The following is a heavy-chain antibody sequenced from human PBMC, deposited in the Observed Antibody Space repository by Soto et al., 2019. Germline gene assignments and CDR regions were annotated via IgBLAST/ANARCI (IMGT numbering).Heavy chain of an antibody. CDR3: ARGAYKYYYYGMDV. J-gene: IGHJ6*02. D-gene: IGHD1-1*01. CDR2: IYYSGTT. Sequence: PSETLSLTCTVSSGSISSYYWSWIRQPPGKGLEWIGYIYYSGTTNYNPSLKSRVTISVDTSTNQFSLKLSSVTAADTAIYYCARGAYKYYYYGMDVWGQGTTVTVSS. CDR1: SGSISSYY. V-gene: IGHV4-59*01.